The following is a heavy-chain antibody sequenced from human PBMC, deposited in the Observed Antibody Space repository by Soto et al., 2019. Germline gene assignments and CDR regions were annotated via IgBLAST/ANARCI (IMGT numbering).Heavy chain of an antibody. Sequence: PGGSLRLSCAASGFTFSTYSMNWVRQAPGKGLEWIAYITSSSSTIFYADSVKGRFTISRDNANNTLYLQMNSLRAEDTAVFYCGRGGSDSPMAPGYWGQGTLVTVSS. CDR2: ITSSSSTI. CDR1: GFTFSTYS. J-gene: IGHJ4*02. V-gene: IGHV3-48*04. D-gene: IGHD5-18*01. CDR3: GRGGSDSPMAPGY.